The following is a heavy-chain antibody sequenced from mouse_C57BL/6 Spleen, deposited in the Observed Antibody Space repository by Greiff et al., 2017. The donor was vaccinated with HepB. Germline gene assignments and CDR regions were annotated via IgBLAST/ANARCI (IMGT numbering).Heavy chain of an antibody. V-gene: IGHV1-19*01. D-gene: IGHD2-4*01. CDR3: AREEELRAFAY. CDR2: INPYNGGT. CDR1: GYTFTDYY. J-gene: IGHJ3*01. Sequence: VQLQQSGPVLVKPGASVKMSCKASGYTFTDYYMNWVKQSHGKSLEWIGVINPYNGGTSYNQKFKGKATLTVDKSSSTAYMELNSLTSEDSAVYYCAREEELRAFAYWGQGTLVTVSA.